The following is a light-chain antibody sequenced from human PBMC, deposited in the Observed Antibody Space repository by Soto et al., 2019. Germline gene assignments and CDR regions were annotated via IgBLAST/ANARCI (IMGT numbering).Light chain of an antibody. Sequence: DIVMTQSPDSLAVSLGERATVNCKSSQSVLYSSNNLDYLAWYQQKPGQPPKLLIYWASTRGSGVPDRFSGSGSGTDFTLTISSLQAEDVAVYYCLQYFTTPAITFGQGTRLEIK. CDR2: WAS. CDR3: LQYFTTPAIT. V-gene: IGKV4-1*01. CDR1: QSVLYSSNNLDY. J-gene: IGKJ5*01.